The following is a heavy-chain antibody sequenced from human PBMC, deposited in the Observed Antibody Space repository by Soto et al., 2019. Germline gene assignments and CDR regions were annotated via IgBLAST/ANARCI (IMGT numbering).Heavy chain of an antibody. J-gene: IGHJ4*02. Sequence: QVQLVESGGGLVKSGGSLRLSCATSGFTFSDHYMSWIRQAPGKGLEFISYISPGGRYTNYGDSVKGRFTISRDNAKNSLVLQVNTLRDEDTAVYYCYRGGGGGVFDHWGQGTSVTVSS. V-gene: IGHV3-11*05. CDR2: ISPGGRYT. D-gene: IGHD2-21*01. CDR3: YRGGGGGVFDH. CDR1: GFTFSDHY.